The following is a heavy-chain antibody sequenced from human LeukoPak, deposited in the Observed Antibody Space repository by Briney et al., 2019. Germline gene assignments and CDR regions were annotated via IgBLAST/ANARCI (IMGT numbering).Heavy chain of an antibody. CDR3: ARGVSEYCSSTSCYTLSWFDP. CDR1: GGTFSSYT. J-gene: IGHJ5*02. Sequence: RASVKVSCKASGGTFSSYTISWVRQAPGQGLEWMGRIIPILGIANYAQKFQGRVTITADKSTSTAYMELSSLRSEDTAVYYCARGVSEYCSSTSCYTLSWFDPWGQGTLVTVSS. V-gene: IGHV1-69*02. D-gene: IGHD2-2*02. CDR2: IIPILGIA.